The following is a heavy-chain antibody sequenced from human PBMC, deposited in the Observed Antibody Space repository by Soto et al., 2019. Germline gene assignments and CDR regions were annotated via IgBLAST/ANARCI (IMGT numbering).Heavy chain of an antibody. J-gene: IGHJ6*03. CDR2: INAGNGNT. CDR1: GYTFTSYA. V-gene: IGHV1-3*01. D-gene: IGHD3-9*01. Sequence: ALVKVSCKASGYTFTSYAMHWVRQAPGQRLEWMGWINAGNGNTNYSQKFQGRVTITRDTSASTAYMELSSLRSEDTGVYYCGGGSVAIFRRGYYYYMDVWGKGTTVTVSS. CDR3: GGGSVAIFRRGYYYYMDV.